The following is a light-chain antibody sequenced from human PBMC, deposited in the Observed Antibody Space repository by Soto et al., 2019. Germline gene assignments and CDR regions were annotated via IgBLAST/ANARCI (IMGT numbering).Light chain of an antibody. V-gene: IGKV1-39*01. CDR1: QSINDY. CDR2: AAS. CDR3: QQSFSTPYT. Sequence: DIQMTQSPSSLSASVGDRVTITCRASQSINDYLNWYQQKPGKDPRLLIYAASSLKSGVPSRFSGSGSGTDFSLTISSLQPEEFATYDWQQSFSTPYTFGQGTKLEIK. J-gene: IGKJ2*01.